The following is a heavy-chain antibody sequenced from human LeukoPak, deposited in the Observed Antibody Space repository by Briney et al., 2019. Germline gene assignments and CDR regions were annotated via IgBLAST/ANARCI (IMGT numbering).Heavy chain of an antibody. V-gene: IGHV1-69*10. CDR3: ASTPITIFGVVIDAFDI. D-gene: IGHD3-3*01. CDR1: GGTFSSYA. Sequence: SVTVSCKASGGTFSSYAISWVRQAPGQGLEWMGRIIPILGIANYAQKFRGRVTITADKSTSTAYMELSSLRSEDTAVYYCASTPITIFGVVIDAFDIWGQGTMVTVSS. CDR2: IIPILGIA. J-gene: IGHJ3*02.